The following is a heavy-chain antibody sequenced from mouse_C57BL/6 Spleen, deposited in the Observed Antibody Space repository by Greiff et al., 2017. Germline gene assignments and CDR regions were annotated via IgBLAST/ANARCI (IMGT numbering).Heavy chain of an antibody. D-gene: IGHD2-1*01. CDR3: ARLYYGNYVDYYAMDY. CDR2: ISSGGSYT. V-gene: IGHV5-6*01. Sequence: EVNVVESGGDLVKPGGSLKLSCAASGFTFSSYGMSWVRQTPDKRLEWVATISSGGSYTYYPDSVKGRFTISRDNAKNTLYLQMSSLKSEDTAMYYCARLYYGNYVDYYAMDYWGQGTSVTVSS. J-gene: IGHJ4*01. CDR1: GFTFSSYG.